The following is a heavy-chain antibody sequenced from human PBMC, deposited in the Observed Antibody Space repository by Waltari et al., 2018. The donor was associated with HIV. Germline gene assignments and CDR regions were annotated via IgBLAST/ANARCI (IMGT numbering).Heavy chain of an antibody. V-gene: IGHV3-30*04. D-gene: IGHD3-9*01. Sequence: QAQLAQSGGRVVQPGTSLNLSCEDYGFTPYAMHWVRQAPGQGLEWVAFIFYDGSYKYYTEYLKGRVTISRDNAEKLVFRQMDSLSPEDTAVYYCAKIGTIFGWWKYYFDSWGQGTLVTVSS. CDR2: IFYDGSYK. J-gene: IGHJ4*02. CDR1: GFTPYA. CDR3: AKIGTIFGWWKYYFDS.